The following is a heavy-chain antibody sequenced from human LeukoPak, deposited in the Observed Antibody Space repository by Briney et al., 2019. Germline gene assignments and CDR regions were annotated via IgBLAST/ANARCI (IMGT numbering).Heavy chain of an antibody. Sequence: GGSLRLSCAASGFTFSSYAMSWVRQAPGKGLEWVSSITGSSASTYYADSVKGRFTISRDNSKNTLYLQMNSLRAEDTAVYFCAKLDYYDTHWGQGNLVTVSS. V-gene: IGHV3-23*01. CDR1: GFTFSSYA. D-gene: IGHD3-22*01. CDR3: AKLDYYDTH. CDR2: ITGSSAST. J-gene: IGHJ4*02.